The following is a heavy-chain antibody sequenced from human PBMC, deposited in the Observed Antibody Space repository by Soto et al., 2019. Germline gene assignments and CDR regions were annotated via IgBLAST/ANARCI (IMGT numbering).Heavy chain of an antibody. D-gene: IGHD3-22*01. CDR3: ARHYYDSSGYSAEYFQH. J-gene: IGHJ1*01. CDR2: IYYSGST. CDR1: GGSISSSSYY. Sequence: SETLSLTCTVSGGSISSSSYYWGWIRQPPGKGLEWIGSIYYSGSTYYNPSLKSRVTISVDTSKNQFSLKLSSVTAADTAVYYCARHYYDSSGYSAEYFQHWGQGTLVTVSS. V-gene: IGHV4-39*01.